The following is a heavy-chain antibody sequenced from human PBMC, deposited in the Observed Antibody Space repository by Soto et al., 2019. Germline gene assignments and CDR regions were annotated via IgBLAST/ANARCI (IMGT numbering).Heavy chain of an antibody. CDR2: IYSSGST. Sequence: SETLSLTCTVSGDSISNYYWTWIRQPAGKGLEWIGRIYSSGSTNYNSSHKSRVTMSVDTSKNQFSLKLTSVTAADTAVYYCARQTTFSSSWFDYWGQGMLVTVSS. CDR3: ARQTTFSSSWFDY. V-gene: IGHV4-4*07. CDR1: GDSISNYY. J-gene: IGHJ5*01. D-gene: IGHD6-13*01.